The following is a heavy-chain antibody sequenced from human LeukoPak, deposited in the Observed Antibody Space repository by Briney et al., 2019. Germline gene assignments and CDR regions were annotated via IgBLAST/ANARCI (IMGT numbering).Heavy chain of an antibody. Sequence: GGSLRLSCAASGFTFSSYWMNWARQAPGKGLEWVASINHNGNVNYYVDSVKGRSTISRDNAKNSLYLQMNSLRAEDTALYYCARDFSSGLTPGCDYWGQGTLVTVSS. CDR1: GFTFSSYW. CDR2: INHNGNVN. D-gene: IGHD6-19*01. CDR3: ARDFSSGLTPGCDY. V-gene: IGHV3-7*03. J-gene: IGHJ4*02.